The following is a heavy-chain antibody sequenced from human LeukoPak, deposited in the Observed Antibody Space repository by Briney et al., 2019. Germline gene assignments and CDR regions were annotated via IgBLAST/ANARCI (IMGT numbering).Heavy chain of an antibody. Sequence: PGRSLRLSCAASGFTVSTYAMHWVRQAPGKGLEWVAVISYDGSNKFYADSVKGRFTISRDNAKNSLYLQMNSLRAEDTAVYYCAREREWELPERYFDYWGQGTLDTVSS. CDR1: GFTVSTYA. CDR3: AREREWELPERYFDY. CDR2: ISYDGSNK. D-gene: IGHD1-26*01. J-gene: IGHJ4*02. V-gene: IGHV3-30*04.